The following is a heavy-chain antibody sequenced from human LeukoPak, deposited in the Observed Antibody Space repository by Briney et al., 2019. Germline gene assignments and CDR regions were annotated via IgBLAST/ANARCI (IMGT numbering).Heavy chain of an antibody. V-gene: IGHV3-74*01. J-gene: IGHJ6*02. CDR3: ATGQGHGMDV. Sequence: PGGSLRLSCAAYGFTFSSYWMHWVRHAPGKGLVWVSRINSDGSSTSYADSVKGRFTISRDNAKNTLYLQMNSLRAEDTAVYYCATGQGHGMDVWGQGTTVTVSS. CDR1: GFTFSSYW. CDR2: INSDGSST. D-gene: IGHD1-14*01.